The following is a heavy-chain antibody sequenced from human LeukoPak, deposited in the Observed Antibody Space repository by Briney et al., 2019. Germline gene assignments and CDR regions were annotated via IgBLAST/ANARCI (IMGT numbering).Heavy chain of an antibody. D-gene: IGHD3-22*01. CDR1: RFTLSRHA. V-gene: IGHV3-30-3*01. Sequence: PGGSLRLSCAASRFTLSRHAMHWVRQAPGKGLEWVTLLSYDGSNKYYADSVKGRFTISRDNSKNTLYLQMNSLRAEDTAVYYCARESRDYYDSSGAFQHWGQGTLVTVSS. CDR3: ARESRDYYDSSGAFQH. J-gene: IGHJ1*01. CDR2: LSYDGSNK.